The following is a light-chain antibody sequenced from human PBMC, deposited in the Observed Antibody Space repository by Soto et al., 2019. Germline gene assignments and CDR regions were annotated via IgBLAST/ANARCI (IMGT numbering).Light chain of an antibody. J-gene: IGLJ1*01. CDR3: SSHTSSSPVYV. V-gene: IGLV2-14*01. Sequence: QSALTQPASVSGSPGQSITISCTGTSSDVGAYKYVSWYQHHPGQAPKLMIYEVSNRPSGVANRFSGSKSVNTASLTISGLQAEDEDEYYCSSHTSSSPVYVFGTGTKLTVL. CDR1: SSDVGAYKY. CDR2: EVS.